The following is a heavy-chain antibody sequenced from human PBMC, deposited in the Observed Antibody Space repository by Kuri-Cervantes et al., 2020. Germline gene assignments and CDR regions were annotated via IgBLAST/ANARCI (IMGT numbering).Heavy chain of an antibody. V-gene: IGHV3-30-3*01. Sequence: GESLKISCAASGFTFSSYAMHWVRQAPGKGLEWVAVISYDGSNKYYADSVKGRFTISRDNSKNTLYLQMNSLRAEDTAVYYCARPIVVVPAATWEPYYYYYGMDVWGQGTTVTVSS. D-gene: IGHD2-2*01. CDR2: ISYDGSNK. CDR3: ARPIVVVPAATWEPYYYYYGMDV. J-gene: IGHJ6*02. CDR1: GFTFSSYA.